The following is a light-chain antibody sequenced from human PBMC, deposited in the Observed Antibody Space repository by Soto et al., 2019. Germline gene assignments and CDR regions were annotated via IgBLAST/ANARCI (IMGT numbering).Light chain of an antibody. CDR2: GAS. CDR3: QQYGSSPKT. Sequence: EVVLTQSPXTLSLSPGDRATLSCRASQSVSSSYLAWYQQKPGQAPRLLIYGASSTAPGIPDRFSGSGSGTDFTLTISRLEREDFAVYYCQQYGSSPKTFGQGTKVDI. V-gene: IGKV3-20*01. J-gene: IGKJ1*01. CDR1: QSVSSSY.